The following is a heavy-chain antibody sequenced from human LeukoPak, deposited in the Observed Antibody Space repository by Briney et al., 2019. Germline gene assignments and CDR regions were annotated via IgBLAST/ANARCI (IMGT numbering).Heavy chain of an antibody. CDR2: IYYSGST. J-gene: IGHJ4*02. CDR3: ARVYDSSGWFDY. Sequence: SETLSLTCTVSGGSISSYYWSWIRQPPGKGLEWIGYIYYSGSTNYNPSLKSRVTISVDTSENQFSLKLSSVTAADTAVYYCARVYDSSGWFDYWGQGTLVTVSS. CDR1: GGSISSYY. V-gene: IGHV4-59*01. D-gene: IGHD3-22*01.